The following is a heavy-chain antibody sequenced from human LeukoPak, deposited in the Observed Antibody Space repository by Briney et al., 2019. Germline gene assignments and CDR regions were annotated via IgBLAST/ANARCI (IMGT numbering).Heavy chain of an antibody. V-gene: IGHV3-21*01. Sequence: PGGSLRLSCAASGFTFSSYSMNWVRQAPGKGLEWVSFISSSSGYISYADSVKGRFTISRDNAKNSLDLQMNSLRAENTAVYYCAIDRYSSGWYTFDYWGQGTLVTVSS. CDR3: AIDRYSSGWYTFDY. J-gene: IGHJ4*02. CDR2: ISSSSGYI. CDR1: GFTFSSYS. D-gene: IGHD6-19*01.